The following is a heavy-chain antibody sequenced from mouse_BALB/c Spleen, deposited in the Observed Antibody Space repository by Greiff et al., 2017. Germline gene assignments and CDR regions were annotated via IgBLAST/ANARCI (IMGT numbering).Heavy chain of an antibody. CDR1: GYTFTSYG. D-gene: IGHD4-1*01. Sequence: QVQLQQSGPELVKPGASVKISCKASGYTFTSYGINWVKQRPGQGLEWIGYIYPGSGGTAYNQKFKGKATLTADKSSSTVYMQLSSLTSEDSAIYFCARFDWDRGYWGQGTTLTVSS. V-gene: IGHV1-77*01. CDR2: IYPGSGGT. J-gene: IGHJ2*01. CDR3: ARFDWDRGY.